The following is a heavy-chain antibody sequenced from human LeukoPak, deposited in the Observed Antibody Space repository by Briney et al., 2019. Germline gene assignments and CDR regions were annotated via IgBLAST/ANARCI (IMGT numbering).Heavy chain of an antibody. Sequence: GGSLRLSCAASGFTFSSYAMSWVRQAPGKGLEWVSAISGSGGSTYYADSVKGRFTISRDNSKNTLYLQMSSLRAEDTAVYYCAKVHFNYDYVWGAFDYWGQGTLVTVSS. D-gene: IGHD3-16*01. J-gene: IGHJ4*02. CDR1: GFTFSSYA. V-gene: IGHV3-23*01. CDR3: AKVHFNYDYVWGAFDY. CDR2: ISGSGGST.